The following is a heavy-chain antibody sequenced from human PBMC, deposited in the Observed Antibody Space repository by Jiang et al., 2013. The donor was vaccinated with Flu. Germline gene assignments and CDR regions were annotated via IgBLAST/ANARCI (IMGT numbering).Heavy chain of an antibody. Sequence: QLVESGAEVKKPGASVKVSCKASGYTFTGYFMHWVRQAPGRGLEWMGWINPNSGGTSYAQKFQGRVSMTRDTSINTAYMELSRLRSDDTAVYYCARELYPYGDYVVNCFDPWGQGTLVTVSS. CDR2: INPNSGGT. CDR1: GYTFTGYF. D-gene: IGHD4-17*01. V-gene: IGHV1-2*02. J-gene: IGHJ5*02. CDR3: ARELYPYGDYVVNCFDP.